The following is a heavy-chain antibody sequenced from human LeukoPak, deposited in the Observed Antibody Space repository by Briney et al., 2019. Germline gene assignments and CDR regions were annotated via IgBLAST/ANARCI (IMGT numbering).Heavy chain of an antibody. J-gene: IGHJ6*02. V-gene: IGHV1-18*01. CDR3: ARSSAGVYYYYDMDV. CDR1: GYTFTSYG. CDR2: ISAYNGNT. D-gene: IGHD6-13*01. Sequence: ASVKVSCKASGYTFTSYGISWVRQAPGQGLEWMGWISAYNGNTNYAQKLQGRVTMTTDTSTSTAYMELRSLRSEDTAVYYCARSSAGVYYYYDMDVWGQGTTVTVSS.